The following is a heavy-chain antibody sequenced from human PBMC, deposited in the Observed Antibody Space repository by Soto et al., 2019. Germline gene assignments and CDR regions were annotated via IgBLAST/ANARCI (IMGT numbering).Heavy chain of an antibody. CDR2: INPDSGRT. Sequence: QVQLVQSGPEVGKTGASVKVSCKASGYTFTGYYLHWVRQAPGQGLEWMGYINPDSGRTRYAQKVQGTVTMTRDTSITTAYLELSSLKYDDSAIFYCALSFSQTNIDVWGQGTTVIVSS. V-gene: IGHV1-2*02. J-gene: IGHJ6*01. CDR1: GYTFTGYY. CDR3: ALSFSQTNIDV.